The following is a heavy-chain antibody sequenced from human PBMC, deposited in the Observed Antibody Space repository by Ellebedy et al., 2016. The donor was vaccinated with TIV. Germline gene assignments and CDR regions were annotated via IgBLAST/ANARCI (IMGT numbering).Heavy chain of an antibody. D-gene: IGHD3-10*01. CDR1: GFTFSSYA. CDR3: ARASRGNLGGFDY. V-gene: IGHV3-23*01. CDR2: ISGSGGST. Sequence: GESLKISXAASGFTFSSYAMSWVRQAPGKGLEWVSAISGSGGSTYYADSVKGRFTISRDNSKNTLYLQMNSLRAEDTAVYYCARASRGNLGGFDYWGQGTLVTVSS. J-gene: IGHJ4*02.